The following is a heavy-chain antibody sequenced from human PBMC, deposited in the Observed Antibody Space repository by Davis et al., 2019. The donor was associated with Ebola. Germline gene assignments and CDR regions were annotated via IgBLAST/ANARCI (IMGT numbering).Heavy chain of an antibody. CDR1: GFTFDDYT. Sequence: GESLKISCAASGFTFDDYTMHWVRQAPGKGLEWVSLISWDGGSTYYADSVKGRFTISRDNSKNTLYLQMNSLRAEDTAVYYCARAPEGMDVWGQGTTVTVSS. CDR2: ISWDGGST. V-gene: IGHV3-43*01. J-gene: IGHJ6*02. CDR3: ARAPEGMDV.